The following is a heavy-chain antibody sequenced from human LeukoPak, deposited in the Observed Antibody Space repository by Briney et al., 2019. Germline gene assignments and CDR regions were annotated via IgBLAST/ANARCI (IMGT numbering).Heavy chain of an antibody. Sequence: GGSLRLSCAASGFTFNYYAMHWVRQAPGKGLGWVAVISYDGTNKYYADSVKGRFTISRDNSKNTLYLQMNSLRPEDTAVYYCARGAAEAGTFDSWGQGTLVTASS. CDR2: ISYDGTNK. D-gene: IGHD1-1*01. V-gene: IGHV3-30*04. J-gene: IGHJ4*02. CDR3: ARGAAEAGTFDS. CDR1: GFTFNYYA.